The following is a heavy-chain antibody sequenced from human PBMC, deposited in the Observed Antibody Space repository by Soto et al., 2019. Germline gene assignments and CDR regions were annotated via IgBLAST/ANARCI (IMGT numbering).Heavy chain of an antibody. Sequence: GESLKISCKGSGYSFTSYWISWVRQMPGKGLEWMGRIDPSDSYTNYSPSFQGHVTISADKSISTAYLQWSSLKASDTSFYYCASTIFKGYYYGMDVWGQGTTVTVS. CDR2: IDPSDSYT. V-gene: IGHV5-10-1*01. J-gene: IGHJ6*02. CDR3: ASTIFKGYYYGMDV. D-gene: IGHD3-3*01. CDR1: GYSFTSYW.